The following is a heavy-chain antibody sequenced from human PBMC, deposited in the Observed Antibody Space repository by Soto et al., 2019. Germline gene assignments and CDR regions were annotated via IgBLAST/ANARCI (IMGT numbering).Heavy chain of an antibody. CDR1: GGSFSGYY. CDR3: ARGRGYCSSTSCYRVRWFDP. D-gene: IGHD2-2*02. CDR2: INHSGST. J-gene: IGHJ5*02. V-gene: IGHV4-34*01. Sequence: QVQLQQWGAGLLKPSETLSLTCAVYGGSFSGYYWSWIRQPPGKGLEWIGEINHSGSTNYNPSLKSRVTISADTSKNQFSRRLSSGTAADTDVYYCARGRGYCSSTSCYRVRWFDPWGQGTLVTVSS.